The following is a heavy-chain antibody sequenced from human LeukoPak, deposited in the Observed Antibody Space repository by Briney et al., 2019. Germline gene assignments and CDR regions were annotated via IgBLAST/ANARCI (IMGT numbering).Heavy chain of an antibody. CDR3: ARINYYGNSAFDY. CDR2: IYYSGST. Sequence: SETLSLTCTVSGGSISSYYWSWIRQPPGKGLEWIGYIYYSGSTNYNPSLKSRVTISVDTSKNQFSLKLSSVTAADTAVFYCARINYYGNSAFDYWGQGTLVTVSS. J-gene: IGHJ4*02. V-gene: IGHV4-59*08. CDR1: GGSISSYY. D-gene: IGHD3-22*01.